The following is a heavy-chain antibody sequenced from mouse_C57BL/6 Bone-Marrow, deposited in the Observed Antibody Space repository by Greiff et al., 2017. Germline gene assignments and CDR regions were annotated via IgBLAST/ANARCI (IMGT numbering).Heavy chain of an antibody. CDR3: ASKLWFAY. V-gene: IGHV1-4*01. CDR1: GYTFTSYT. CDR2: INPSSGYT. Sequence: QVQLQQSGAELARPGASVKMSCKASGYTFTSYTMHWVKQRPGQGLEWIGYINPSSGYTKYNQKFKDKATLTAYKSSSTADMQLSSLTSEDSAVYYCASKLWFAYWGQGTLVTVSA. J-gene: IGHJ3*01.